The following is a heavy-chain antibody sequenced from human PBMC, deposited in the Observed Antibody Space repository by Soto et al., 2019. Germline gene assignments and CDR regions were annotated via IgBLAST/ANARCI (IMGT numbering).Heavy chain of an antibody. D-gene: IGHD1-26*01. J-gene: IGHJ4*02. CDR1: GFTFRNYA. V-gene: IGHV3-23*01. CDR2: ISASGFGT. Sequence: PGGSLRLSCAASGFTFRNYAMTWVRQAPRKGLERVSTISASGFGTYYADSLKGRLTISRDNSKNTFYLQMNSLRAEDTAVYYCAKEIDSGSTYYLDYWGQGTLVTVSS. CDR3: AKEIDSGSTYYLDY.